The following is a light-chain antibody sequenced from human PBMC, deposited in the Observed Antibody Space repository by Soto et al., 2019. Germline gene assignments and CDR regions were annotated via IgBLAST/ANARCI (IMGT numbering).Light chain of an antibody. CDR2: DAS. J-gene: IGKJ1*01. Sequence: EIAMTQSPATLSVSPGERATLSCMASQSVSSKLAWYQQKPGQAPRLLIYDASTMATGIPSRFSGSGSGTEFTLTISSLQSEDFAVYYCQQFNNCLRTFGQGTKVDI. CDR3: QQFNNCLRT. CDR1: QSVSSK. V-gene: IGKV3-15*01.